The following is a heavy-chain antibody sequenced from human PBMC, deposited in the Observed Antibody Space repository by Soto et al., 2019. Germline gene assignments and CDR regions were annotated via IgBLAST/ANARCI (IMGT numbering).Heavy chain of an antibody. CDR1: GFTFTTDA. CDR2: TSASGSST. CDR3: AKDLGARSSWFLFNS. V-gene: IGHV3-23*01. Sequence: GGSLRLSCAASGFTFTTDAMSWVRQAPGKGLEWVSGTSASGSSTYYAGSVKGRFTISRDNSKNTLYLQMNSLRADDTAVYYCAKDLGARSSWFLFNSWGQGTLVTVSS. J-gene: IGHJ4*02. D-gene: IGHD6-13*01.